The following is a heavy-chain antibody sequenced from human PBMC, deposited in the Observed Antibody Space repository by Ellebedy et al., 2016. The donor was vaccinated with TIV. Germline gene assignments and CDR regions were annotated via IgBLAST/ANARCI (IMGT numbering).Heavy chain of an antibody. J-gene: IGHJ5*02. Sequence: SETLSLXCTVSGASISGGDFYWTWIRQPPGKGLEWIGYIYYSGSTYYSPSLESRLTISVDTSKNQFSLKLTSVTAADTAVYYCARGRRLGASSVNWFDPWGQGTLVIVSS. CDR2: IYYSGST. D-gene: IGHD1-26*01. CDR1: GASISGGDFY. V-gene: IGHV4-30-4*01. CDR3: ARGRRLGASSVNWFDP.